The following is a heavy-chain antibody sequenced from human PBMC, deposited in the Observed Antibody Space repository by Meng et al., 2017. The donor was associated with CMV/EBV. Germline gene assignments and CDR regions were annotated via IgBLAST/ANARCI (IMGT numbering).Heavy chain of an antibody. J-gene: IGHJ4*02. D-gene: IGHD5-18*01. CDR3: AHRGSYGYHGY. Sequence: QTTLMASGPTLVNTTPTRTMTCTFSGCSLSTSGVGVGWIRQPPGKALEWLALIYWDDDKRYSPSLKSRLTITKDTSKNQVVLTMTNMDPVDTATYYCAHRGSYGYHGYWGQGTLVTVSS. CDR2: IYWDDDK. CDR1: GCSLSTSGVG. V-gene: IGHV2-5*02.